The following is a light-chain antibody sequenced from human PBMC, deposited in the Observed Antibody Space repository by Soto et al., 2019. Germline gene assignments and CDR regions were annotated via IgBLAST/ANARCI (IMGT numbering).Light chain of an antibody. V-gene: IGKV1-33*01. CDR2: DAS. Sequence: DIKLTQSPSSLSASVGDRVTITCQASQDINNYLNWYQQKPGKAPELLIYDASDLEVGVPSRFSGSGSGTVFTLTIRSLQPEDIATYYCQQFDDLTFTFGQGTRLEIK. CDR1: QDINNY. J-gene: IGKJ5*01. CDR3: QQFDDLTFT.